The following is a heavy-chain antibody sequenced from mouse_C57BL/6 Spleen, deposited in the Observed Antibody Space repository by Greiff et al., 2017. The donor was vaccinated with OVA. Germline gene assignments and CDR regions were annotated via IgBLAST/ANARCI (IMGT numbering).Heavy chain of an antibody. CDR1: GYTFTSYW. D-gene: IGHD3-1*01. V-gene: IGHV1-69*01. J-gene: IGHJ2*01. CDR2: IDPSDSYT. CDR3: ARSGYLDY. Sequence: QVQLQQPGAELVMPGASVKLSCKASGYTFTSYWMHWVKQRPGQGLEWIGDIDPSDSYTNYNQKFKGKSTLTVDKSSSTAYMQLSSLTSEDSAVYYCARSGYLDYWGQGTTLTVSS.